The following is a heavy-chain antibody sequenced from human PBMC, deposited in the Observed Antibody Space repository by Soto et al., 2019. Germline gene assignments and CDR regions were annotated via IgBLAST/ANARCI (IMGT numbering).Heavy chain of an antibody. CDR1: GGTFSSYA. CDR2: IIPIFGTA. CDR3: ARGSSLPYYYDSSGYPLDY. J-gene: IGHJ4*02. Sequence: QVQLVQSGAEVKKPGSSVKVSCKASGGTFSSYAISWVRQAPGQGLEWMGGIIPIFGTANYAQKFQGRVTITADESTSTAYMELSSLRSEDTAVYYCARGSSLPYYYDSSGYPLDYWGQGPLVTVSS. D-gene: IGHD3-22*01. V-gene: IGHV1-69*01.